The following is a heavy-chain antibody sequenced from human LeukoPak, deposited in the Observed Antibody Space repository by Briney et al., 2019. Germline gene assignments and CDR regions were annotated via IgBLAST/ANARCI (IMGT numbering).Heavy chain of an antibody. CDR2: IIPIFGTA. J-gene: IGHJ4*02. CDR1: GGTFSSYA. V-gene: IGHV1-69*05. D-gene: IGHD2-2*03. CDR3: ARAARGYCSSTSCPPPDY. Sequence: RASVKVSCKASGGTFSSYAISWVRQAPGQGLEWMGGIIPIFGTANYAQKFQGRVTMTRDTSTSTVYMELSSLRSEDTAVYYCARAARGYCSSTSCPPPDYWGQGTPVTVSS.